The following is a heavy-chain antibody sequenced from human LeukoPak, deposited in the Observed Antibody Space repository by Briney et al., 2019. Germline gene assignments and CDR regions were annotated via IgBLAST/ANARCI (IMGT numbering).Heavy chain of an antibody. CDR2: IVVGSGNT. Sequence: GPSVKVSCKASGFTFTSSAMQWVRQARGQRLEWIGWIVVGSGNTNYAQKFQERVTITRDMSTSTAYLELSSLRSEDTAVYYCAAGWVCSGGSCYYYFDYWGQGTLVTVSS. V-gene: IGHV1-58*02. D-gene: IGHD2-15*01. J-gene: IGHJ4*02. CDR1: GFTFTSSA. CDR3: AAGWVCSGGSCYYYFDY.